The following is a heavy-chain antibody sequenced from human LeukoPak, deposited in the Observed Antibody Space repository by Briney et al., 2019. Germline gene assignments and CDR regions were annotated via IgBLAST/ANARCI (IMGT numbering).Heavy chain of an antibody. CDR1: GGSISGYY. CDR2: IYYSGST. CDR3: ARHFDGGDYNWFDP. J-gene: IGHJ5*02. Sequence: SETLSLTCTVSGGSISGYYYNWIRQPPGRGLEWIGYIYYSGSTNYNPSLKSRVTISVDTSKNQFSLRLSSVTAADTAVYYCARHFDGGDYNWFDPWGQGTLVTVSS. V-gene: IGHV4-59*08. D-gene: IGHD4-17*01.